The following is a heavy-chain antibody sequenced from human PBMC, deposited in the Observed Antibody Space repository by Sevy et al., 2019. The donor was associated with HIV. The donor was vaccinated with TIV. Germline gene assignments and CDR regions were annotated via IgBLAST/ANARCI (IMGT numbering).Heavy chain of an antibody. CDR3: ARDRGSWRYCSGGSCYSMAGFDY. CDR1: GFTFSSYS. J-gene: IGHJ4*02. CDR2: ISSSSSSYI. V-gene: IGHV3-21*01. Sequence: GGSLRLSCAASGFTFSSYSMNWVRQAPGKGLEWVSSISSSSSSYIYYADSVKGRFTISRDNAKNSLYLQMNSLRAEDTAVYYCARDRGSWRYCSGGSCYSMAGFDYWGQGTLVTVSS. D-gene: IGHD2-15*01.